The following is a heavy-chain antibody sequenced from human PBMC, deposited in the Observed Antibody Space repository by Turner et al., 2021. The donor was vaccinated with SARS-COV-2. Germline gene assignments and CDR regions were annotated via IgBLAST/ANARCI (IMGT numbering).Heavy chain of an antibody. D-gene: IGHD1-1*01. CDR2: LYKIGSI. CDR1: GGSISSKS. CDR3: ARHQGSTSGYDHGMNV. Sequence: QVQLQESGPGLVRPSETLSLTCTVSGGSISSKSWSWIRQSPGRGLEWIGYLYKIGSIDYNPTLRSRVTISVDTSNNQLSLNLISMTAADTAVYYCARHQGSTSGYDHGMNVWGQGTAVIVSS. V-gene: IGHV4-59*08. J-gene: IGHJ6*02.